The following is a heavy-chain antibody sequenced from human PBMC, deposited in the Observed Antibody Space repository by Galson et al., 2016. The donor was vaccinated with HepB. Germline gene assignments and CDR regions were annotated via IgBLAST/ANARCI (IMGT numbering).Heavy chain of an antibody. V-gene: IGHV4-59*01. CDR1: GGSISSFY. J-gene: IGHJ4*02. D-gene: IGHD3-22*01. Sequence: ETLSLTCTVSGGSISSFYWSWIRQPPGQGLEWIGYIYYSGSTSYNPSFKSRVTISVDTSKNQFSLKLRSVTAADTAVYYCARDRDSSSYYSLDYWGREPRSPSP. CDR3: ARDRDSSSYYSLDY. CDR2: IYYSGST.